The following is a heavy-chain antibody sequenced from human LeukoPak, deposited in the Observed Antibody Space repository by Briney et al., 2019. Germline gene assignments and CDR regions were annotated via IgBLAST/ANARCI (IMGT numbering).Heavy chain of an antibody. V-gene: IGHV4-34*01. Sequence: SETLSLTCAVYGGSFSGYYWSWIRQPPGKGLEWIGEINHSGSTNYNPSLKSRVTILVDTSKNQFSLKLSSVTAADTAVYYCARYPPFYYYYYGMDVWGQGTTVTVSS. J-gene: IGHJ6*02. CDR2: INHSGST. CDR1: GGSFSGYY. CDR3: ARYPPFYYYYYGMDV.